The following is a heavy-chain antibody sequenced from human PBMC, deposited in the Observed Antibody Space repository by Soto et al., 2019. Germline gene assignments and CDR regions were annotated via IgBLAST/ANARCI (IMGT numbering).Heavy chain of an antibody. CDR3: ARAHYDSDAFDF. Sequence: VQLVQSGAEVKKPGASVKISCKASGYTFTTNFIHWIRQAPGQGLEWVGIISPGGGTTVYAQKSXGXXTMTRDTSTSTVYMELRNLRSDDTAVFYCARAHYDSDAFDFWGQGTMVIVSS. D-gene: IGHD3-22*01. V-gene: IGHV1-46*03. CDR1: GYTFTTNF. CDR2: ISPGGGTT. J-gene: IGHJ3*01.